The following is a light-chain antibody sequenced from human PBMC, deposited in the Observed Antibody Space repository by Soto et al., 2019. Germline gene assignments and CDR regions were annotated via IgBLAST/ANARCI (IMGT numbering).Light chain of an antibody. J-gene: IGKJ5*01. V-gene: IGKV3-11*01. CDR3: QQRSKWIT. Sequence: EIVLTHSPATLSLSPCERATLSFRASQSVSSYLAWYQQKPGQAPRLLIYDASNRATGIPARFSGSGSGTDLTLTISSLEPEDFAVYYCQQRSKWITFGQGTRLEIK. CDR1: QSVSSY. CDR2: DAS.